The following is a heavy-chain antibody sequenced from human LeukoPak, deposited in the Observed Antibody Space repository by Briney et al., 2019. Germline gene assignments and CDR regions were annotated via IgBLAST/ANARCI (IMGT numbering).Heavy chain of an antibody. V-gene: IGHV3-23*01. Sequence: GGSLRLSCAASGFTFDTYGMSWVRQAPGRGLEWVPSISGSGNYMYYKDSVKGRFTISRDNSKNTLLLQMNSLRAEDSAVYYCAKGGHPAVVTTRFDSWGQGTLVTVSS. CDR2: ISGSGNYM. D-gene: IGHD2-21*02. J-gene: IGHJ5*01. CDR3: AKGGHPAVVTTRFDS. CDR1: GFTFDTYG.